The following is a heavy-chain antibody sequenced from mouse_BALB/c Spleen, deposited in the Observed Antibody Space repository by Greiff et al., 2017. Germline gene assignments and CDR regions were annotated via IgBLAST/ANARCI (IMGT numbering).Heavy chain of an antibody. CDR3: VRQQDGYYYFDY. Sequence: EVQLVESGGGLVQPKGSLKLSCAASGFTFNTYAMNWVRQAPGKGLEWVARIRSKSNNYATYYADSVKDRFTISRDDSQSMLYLQMNNLKTEDTAMYYCVRQQDGYYYFDYWGQGTTLTVSS. V-gene: IGHV10-1*02. J-gene: IGHJ2*01. CDR1: GFTFNTYA. D-gene: IGHD2-3*01. CDR2: IRSKSNNYAT.